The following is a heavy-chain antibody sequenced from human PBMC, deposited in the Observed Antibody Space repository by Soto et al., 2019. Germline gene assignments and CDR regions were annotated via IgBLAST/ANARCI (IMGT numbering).Heavy chain of an antibody. J-gene: IGHJ6*03. D-gene: IGHD4-4*01. CDR1: GGSITSSSYY. CDR3: ARLRGTSNYGYYYYYMDV. V-gene: IGHV4-39*01. Sequence: TLSLTCTVSGGSITSSSYYWGWIRQPPGKGLEWIGSIYYSGTTYYNPSLESRLTISVDTSKNQFSLKLNSVTAADTAVYYCARLRGTSNYGYYYYYMDVWGKGTTVTVSS. CDR2: IYYSGTT.